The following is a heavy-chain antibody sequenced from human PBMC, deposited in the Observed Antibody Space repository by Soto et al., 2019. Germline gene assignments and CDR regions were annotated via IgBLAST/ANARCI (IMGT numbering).Heavy chain of an antibody. CDR1: GGTFGSNA. J-gene: IGHJ3*02. CDR2: IIPIFGTT. CDR3: AREGYTFGPGAVRGAFDI. Sequence: QVQLMQSETEVRKPGSSVKVSCKASGGTFGSNAISWVRQAPGQGLEWMGNIIPIFGTTKNAQNFQGRVTMTADESTNTAYMELSSLRSEDTAIYYCAREGYTFGPGAVRGAFDIWGQGTMVTVSS. D-gene: IGHD1-1*01. V-gene: IGHV1-69*15.